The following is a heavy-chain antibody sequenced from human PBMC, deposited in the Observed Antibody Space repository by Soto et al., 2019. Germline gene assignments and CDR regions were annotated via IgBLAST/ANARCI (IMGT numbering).Heavy chain of an antibody. Sequence: QVQLQESGPGLVKPSETLSLTCTVSGGSISSYYWSWIRQPPGKGLEWIGYIYYSGSTNYNPSLKSRVTISVDTSKNQFSLKLSSVTAADTAVYYCARDRRLSSEYSSSKLDPWGQGTLVTVSS. CDR1: GGSISSYY. V-gene: IGHV4-59*01. J-gene: IGHJ5*02. CDR3: ARDRRLSSEYSSSKLDP. CDR2: IYYSGST. D-gene: IGHD6-6*01.